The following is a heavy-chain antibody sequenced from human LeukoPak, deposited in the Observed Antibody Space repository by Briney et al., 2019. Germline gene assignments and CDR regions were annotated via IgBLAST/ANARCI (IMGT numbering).Heavy chain of an antibody. J-gene: IGHJ3*02. CDR1: GYTFTSYG. CDR3: ARAGVWDYSDSSGYHNAAFDI. CDR2: ISAYNGDT. V-gene: IGHV1-18*01. Sequence: ASVKVSCKASGYTFTSYGINWVRQAPGQGLEWMGWISAYNGDTNYAQKLQGRVTMTTDTSTSTAYMDLSRLRSDDTAVYYCARAGVWDYSDSSGYHNAAFDIWGQGTMVTVSS. D-gene: IGHD3-22*01.